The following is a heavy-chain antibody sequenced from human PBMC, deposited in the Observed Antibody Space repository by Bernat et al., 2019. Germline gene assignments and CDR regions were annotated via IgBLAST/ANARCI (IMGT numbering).Heavy chain of an antibody. CDR2: ISAYNGNT. Sequence: QVQLVQSGAEVKKPGASVKVSCKASGYTFTSYGISWVRQAPGQGLEWMGWISAYNGNTNYAQKLQGRVTMTTDTSTSTAYMELRSLRSDDTAVYYCALAAFEYYDILTGYETRPLDYWGQGTLVTVSS. CDR3: ALAAFEYYDILTGYETRPLDY. D-gene: IGHD3-9*01. J-gene: IGHJ4*02. V-gene: IGHV1-18*01. CDR1: GYTFTSYG.